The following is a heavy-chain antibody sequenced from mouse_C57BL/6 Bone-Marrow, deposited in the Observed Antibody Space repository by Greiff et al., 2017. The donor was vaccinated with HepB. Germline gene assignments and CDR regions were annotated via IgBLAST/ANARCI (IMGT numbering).Heavy chain of an antibody. Sequence: QVQLQQSGAELARPGASVKLSCKASGYTFTSYGISWVKQRTGQGLEWIGEIYPRSGNTYYNEKVKGKATLTADKSSSTAYMELRSLTSADSAVYFCARNDYAGGAPWFAYWGQGTLVTVSA. J-gene: IGHJ3*01. V-gene: IGHV1-81*01. D-gene: IGHD2-4*01. CDR1: GYTFTSYG. CDR3: ARNDYAGGAPWFAY. CDR2: IYPRSGNT.